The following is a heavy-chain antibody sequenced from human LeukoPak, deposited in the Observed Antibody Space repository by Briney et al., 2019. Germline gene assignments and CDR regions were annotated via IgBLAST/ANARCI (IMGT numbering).Heavy chain of an antibody. V-gene: IGHV4-39*07. CDR3: ASRKYSSSSPIDY. CDR2: IYYSGST. D-gene: IGHD6-6*01. CDR1: GGSISSSSYY. J-gene: IGHJ4*02. Sequence: SETLSLTCTVSGGSISSSSYYWGWIRQPPGKGLEWIGSIYYSGSTYYNPSLKSRVTISVDTSKSQFSLKLSSVTAADTAVYYCASRKYSSSSPIDYWGQGTLVTVSS.